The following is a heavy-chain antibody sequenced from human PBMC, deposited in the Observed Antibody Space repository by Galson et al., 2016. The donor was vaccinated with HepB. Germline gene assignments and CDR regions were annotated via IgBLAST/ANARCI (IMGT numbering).Heavy chain of an antibody. D-gene: IGHD6-19*01. CDR3: ARSPQWLEHFDY. CDR2: INPTGSST. J-gene: IGHJ4*02. Sequence: SVKVSCKASGYTFTNYYMHWVRQAPGQGLQWMGIINPTGSSTSYAQKFQGRVTLTRDTSTSTVYMELSSLRSEDTAVYYCARSPQWLEHFDYWRQGTLVTVSS. V-gene: IGHV1-46*01. CDR1: GYTFTNYY.